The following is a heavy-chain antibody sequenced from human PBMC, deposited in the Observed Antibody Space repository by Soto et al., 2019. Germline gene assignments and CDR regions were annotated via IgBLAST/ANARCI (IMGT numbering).Heavy chain of an antibody. CDR3: ARGYPSYYDILHGYYRGVGWFDP. CDR1: GGSFSGYY. V-gene: IGHV4-34*01. J-gene: IGHJ5*02. CDR2: INHSGST. Sequence: SETLSLTCAVYGGSFSGYYWSWIRQPPGKGLEWIGEINHSGSTNYNPSLKSRVTISVDTSKNQFSLKLSSVTAADTAVYYCARGYPSYYDILHGYYRGVGWFDPWGQGTLVTVSS. D-gene: IGHD3-9*01.